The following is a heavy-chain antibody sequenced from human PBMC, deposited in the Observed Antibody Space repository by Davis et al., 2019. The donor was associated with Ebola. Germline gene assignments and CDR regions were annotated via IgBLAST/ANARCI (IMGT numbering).Heavy chain of an antibody. D-gene: IGHD3-16*01. CDR3: ARDHGGGTRDNYFDY. Sequence: ASVKVSCKASGYNFTSYGITWVRQAPGQGLEWMGWISAYNGNTNYAQRLQGRVTMTRDTSISTAYMELSSLRSDDTARDYCARDHGGGTRDNYFDYWGQGTLGTVSS. CDR2: ISAYNGNT. CDR1: GYNFTSYG. J-gene: IGHJ4*02. V-gene: IGHV1-18*04.